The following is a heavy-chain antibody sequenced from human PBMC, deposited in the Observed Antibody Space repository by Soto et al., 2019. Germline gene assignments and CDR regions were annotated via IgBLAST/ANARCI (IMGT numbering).Heavy chain of an antibody. Sequence: VASVRVSCKASGYTFTSYYMHWVRQAPGQGLEWMGIINPSGGSTSYAQKFQGRVTMTRDTSTSTVYMELSSLRSEDTAVYYCASAADTAMVTRISYGMDVWGQGTTVTVSS. CDR3: ASAADTAMVTRISYGMDV. CDR1: GYTFTSYY. D-gene: IGHD5-18*01. CDR2: INPSGGST. V-gene: IGHV1-46*01. J-gene: IGHJ6*02.